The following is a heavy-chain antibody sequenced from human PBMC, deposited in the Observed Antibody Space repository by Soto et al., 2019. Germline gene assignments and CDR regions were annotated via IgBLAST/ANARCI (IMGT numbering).Heavy chain of an antibody. CDR2: IYFSGST. J-gene: IGHJ6*03. V-gene: IGHV4-31*11. Sequence: QLQLEESGPGLVKPSQTLSLTCAVSGGSISNGGYYWSWIRQHPGKGLEWIGSIYFSGSTYYNPSLKGRVTMSVATPKNQVSLKLSSVTAADTAVYYCARDSHSQQPNHRWGGGYMDVWGKGTTVTVSS. CDR1: GGSISNGGYY. CDR3: ARDSHSQQPNHRWGGGYMDV. D-gene: IGHD6-13*01.